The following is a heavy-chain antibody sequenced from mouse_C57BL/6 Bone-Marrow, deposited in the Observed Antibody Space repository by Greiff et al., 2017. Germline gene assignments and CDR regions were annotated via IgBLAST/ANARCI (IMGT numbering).Heavy chain of an antibody. Sequence: EVQLQQSGPELVKPGASVKISCKASGYTFTDYYMNWVKQSHGKSLEWIGDINPNNGGTSYNQKFKGKATLTVDKSSSTAYMELRSLTSEDSAVYYCARSCSSYAMDYWGQGTSVTVSS. V-gene: IGHV1-26*01. CDR1: GYTFTDYY. CDR3: ARSCSSYAMDY. D-gene: IGHD6-1*01. J-gene: IGHJ4*01. CDR2: INPNNGGT.